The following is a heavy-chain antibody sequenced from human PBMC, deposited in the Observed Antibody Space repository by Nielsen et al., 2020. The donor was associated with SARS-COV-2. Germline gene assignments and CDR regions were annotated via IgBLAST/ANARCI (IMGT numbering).Heavy chain of an antibody. Sequence: GGSLRLSCAASGFTFSSYSMNWVRQAPGKGLEWVSSISSSSSYIYYADSVKGRFTISRDNVKNSLYLQMNSLRAEDTAVYYCVTRQVEFTSTWRQYFHHWGQGTLVTVSS. D-gene: IGHD6-13*01. CDR3: VTRQVEFTSTWRQYFHH. J-gene: IGHJ1*01. V-gene: IGHV3-21*01. CDR1: GFTFSSYS. CDR2: ISSSSSYI.